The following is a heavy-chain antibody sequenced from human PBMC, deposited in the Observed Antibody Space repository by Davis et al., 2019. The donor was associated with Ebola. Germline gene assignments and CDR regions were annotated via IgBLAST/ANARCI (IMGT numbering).Heavy chain of an antibody. Sequence: PSETLSLTCTVPSYSINSGYYWGWIRQSPGKGLEWIGSIYHTGTTYYSLSLKSRVTISVDTSKNQFSLKLYSVTAADTAVYYCARSPIAGAGTRWGTRWFDPWGQGTQVTVSS. CDR2: IYHTGTT. CDR1: SYSINSGYY. J-gene: IGHJ5*02. D-gene: IGHD6-13*01. CDR3: ARSPIAGAGTRWGTRWFDP. V-gene: IGHV4-38-2*02.